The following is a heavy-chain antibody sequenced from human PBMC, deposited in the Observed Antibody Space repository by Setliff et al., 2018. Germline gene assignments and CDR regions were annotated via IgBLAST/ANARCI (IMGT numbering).Heavy chain of an antibody. CDR2: IYHNGNT. D-gene: IGHD5-18*01. CDR1: GGSISSSDHY. J-gene: IGHJ6*02. V-gene: IGHV4-39*06. CDR3: VRDRTAYSYGLDV. Sequence: PSETLSLTCSVSGGSISSSDHYWGWLRQPPGKGLEWIGYIYHNGNTNFNPSLKTRVTMSVDTSKNQFALNLRSVTAADAAVYYCVRDRTAYSYGLDVWGQGTTVTVSS.